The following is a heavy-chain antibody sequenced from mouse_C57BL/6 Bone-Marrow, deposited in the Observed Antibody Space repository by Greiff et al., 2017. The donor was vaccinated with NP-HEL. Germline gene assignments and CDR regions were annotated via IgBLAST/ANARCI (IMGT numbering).Heavy chain of an antibody. V-gene: IGHV3-6*01. J-gene: IGHJ2*01. CDR1: GYSITSGYY. CDR3: AREVFY. CDR2: ISYDGSN. Sequence: VQLQQSGPGLVKPSQSLSLTCSVTGYSITSGYYWNWILQFPGNKLEWMGYISYDGSNNYNPSLKNRISITRDTSKNQFFLKLNSVTTEDTATYYCAREVFYWGQGTTLTVSS.